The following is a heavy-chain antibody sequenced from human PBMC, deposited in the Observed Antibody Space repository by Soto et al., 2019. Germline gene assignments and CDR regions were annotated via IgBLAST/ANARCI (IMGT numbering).Heavy chain of an antibody. CDR1: GFTFSSYA. Sequence: EVQLLESGGGLVQPGGSLRLSCAASGFTFSSYAMSWVRQAPGKGLEWVSAISGSGGSTYYADSVKGRFTISRDNSKNTLYLQMNRLRAADTAVYYCAKHVQVFYYYYYMDVWGKGTTVTVSS. D-gene: IGHD1-1*01. V-gene: IGHV3-23*01. J-gene: IGHJ6*03. CDR2: ISGSGGST. CDR3: AKHVQVFYYYYYMDV.